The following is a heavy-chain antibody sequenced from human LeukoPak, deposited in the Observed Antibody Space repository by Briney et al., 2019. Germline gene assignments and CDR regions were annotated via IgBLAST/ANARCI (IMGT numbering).Heavy chain of an antibody. D-gene: IGHD6-19*01. CDR1: GFTFTSYA. J-gene: IGHJ4*02. V-gene: IGHV3-23*01. CDR3: AKRRWLGGIGVADPFDH. Sequence: PGGSLRLSCSASGFTFTSYAMSWVRQGPGKGLEWVSVISDSGGSTYYADSVKGRFTISRDNSKNTLYLQMNSLRADDTAVYYCAKRRWLGGIGVADPFDHWGQGTLVTVSS. CDR2: ISDSGGST.